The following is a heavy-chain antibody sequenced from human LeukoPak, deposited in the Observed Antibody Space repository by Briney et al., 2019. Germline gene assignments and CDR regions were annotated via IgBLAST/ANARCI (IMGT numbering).Heavy chain of an antibody. CDR1: GFIFRSCE. Sequence: PGGSLRLSCAASGFIFRSCEMNWVRQAPGKGLEWVSYISSSSSTIYYADSVKGRFTISRDNAKNSLYLQLNSLRAEDTAVYYCARGLASGYPPIPFDYWGQGTLVTVSS. V-gene: IGHV3-48*03. CDR2: ISSSSSTI. D-gene: IGHD3-3*01. CDR3: ARGLASGYPPIPFDY. J-gene: IGHJ4*02.